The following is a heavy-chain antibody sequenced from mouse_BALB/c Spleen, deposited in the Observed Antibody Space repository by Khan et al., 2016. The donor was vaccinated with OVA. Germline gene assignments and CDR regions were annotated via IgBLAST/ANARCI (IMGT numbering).Heavy chain of an antibody. CDR1: GYTFTEYT. D-gene: IGHD3-3*01. CDR2: INPNNGIT. V-gene: IGHV1-18*01. J-gene: IGHJ4*01. Sequence: VQLKESGPELVKPGASVKISCKTSGYTFTEYTLHWVKQSHGKSLEWIGVINPNNGITSYNQKFKGKATLTVDKSSSTAYMQFRSLTSEDSAVYYGEGDGGRYWGQGTLVTVSA. CDR3: EGDGGRY.